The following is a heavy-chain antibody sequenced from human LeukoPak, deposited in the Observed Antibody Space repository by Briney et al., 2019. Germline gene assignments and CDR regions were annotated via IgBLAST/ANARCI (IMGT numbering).Heavy chain of an antibody. CDR1: GFTVSSNY. Sequence: GGSLRLSCAASGFTVSSNYMSWVRQAPGKELEWVSVIYSGGSTYYADSVRGRFTISRHNSKNTLYLQMNSLRAEDTAVYYCARGPEGYIGYWGQGTLVTVSS. CDR3: ARGPEGYIGY. CDR2: IYSGGST. D-gene: IGHD6-13*01. J-gene: IGHJ4*02. V-gene: IGHV3-53*04.